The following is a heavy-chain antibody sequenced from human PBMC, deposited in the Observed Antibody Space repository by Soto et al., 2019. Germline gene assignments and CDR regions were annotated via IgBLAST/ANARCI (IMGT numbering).Heavy chain of an antibody. Sequence: EVQMLESGGDLVQPGGSLKLSCTASGFTFSSFGMAWVRQAPGKGLEWVSAISGSGDSSYYADSVKDRFTISRDNPTNTLYLQMNNLRAEDTAVYYCAKVGIGMFSHKHHFDHWGQGTQVTVSS. CDR3: AKVGIGMFSHKHHFDH. CDR1: GFTFSSFG. V-gene: IGHV3-23*01. CDR2: ISGSGDSS. D-gene: IGHD2-2*03. J-gene: IGHJ4*02.